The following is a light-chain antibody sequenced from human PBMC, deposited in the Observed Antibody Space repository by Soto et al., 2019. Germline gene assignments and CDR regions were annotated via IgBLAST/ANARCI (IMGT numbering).Light chain of an antibody. CDR3: QQYTDFQYT. CDR2: KAT. CDR1: QSIGSG. V-gene: IGKV1-5*03. Sequence: DIQMTQSPSTLSAYVGDGVTITCRASQSIGSGLAWYQQKPGKAPKLLIYKATNLQTGVPSRFSGSGSGTDFSLTISSLQPVDSATYYCQQYTDFQYTFGQGTKVEI. J-gene: IGKJ2*01.